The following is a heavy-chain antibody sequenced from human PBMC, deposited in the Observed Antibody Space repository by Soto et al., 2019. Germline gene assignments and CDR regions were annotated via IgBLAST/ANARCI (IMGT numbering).Heavy chain of an antibody. Sequence: FSSYAISWVRQAPGQGLEWMGGIIPIFGTANYAQKFQGRVTITADESTSTAYMELSSLRSEDTAVYYCARDPYYYDSSGYYVHYFDYWGQVTPVT. D-gene: IGHD3-22*01. CDR1: FSSYA. CDR3: ARDPYYYDSSGYYVHYFDY. V-gene: IGHV1-69*01. CDR2: IIPIFGTA. J-gene: IGHJ4*02.